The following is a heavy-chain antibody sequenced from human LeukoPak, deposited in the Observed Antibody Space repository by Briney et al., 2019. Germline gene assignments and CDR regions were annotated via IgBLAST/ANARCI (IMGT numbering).Heavy chain of an antibody. CDR1: GGSISSSSYY. V-gene: IGHV4-39*07. CDR2: IYYSGST. J-gene: IGHJ3*02. CDR3: ARAKEPYWAFDI. D-gene: IGHD1-14*01. Sequence: SETLSLTCTVSGGSISSSSYYWGWIRQPPGKGLEWIGSIYYSGSTYYNPSLKSRVTISVDTSKNQFSLKLSSVTAADTAVYYCARAKEPYWAFDIWGQGTMVTVSS.